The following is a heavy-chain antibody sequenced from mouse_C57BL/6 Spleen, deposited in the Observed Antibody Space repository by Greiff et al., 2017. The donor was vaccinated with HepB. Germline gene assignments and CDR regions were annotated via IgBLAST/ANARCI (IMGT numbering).Heavy chain of an antibody. CDR2: INPSNGGT. Sequence: QVQLQQSGTELVKPGASVKLSCKASGYTFTSSWMHWVKQRPGQGLEWIGNINPSNGGTNYNEKFKSKATLTVDKSSSTAYMQISSLTSEDSAVYYCARYDGPYGGCAYWGQGTLVTVSA. J-gene: IGHJ3*01. CDR3: ARYDGPYGGCAY. CDR1: GYTFTSSW. D-gene: IGHD2-3*01. V-gene: IGHV1-53*01.